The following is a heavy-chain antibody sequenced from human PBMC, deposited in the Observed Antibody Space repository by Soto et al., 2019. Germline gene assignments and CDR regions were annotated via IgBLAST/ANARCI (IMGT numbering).Heavy chain of an antibody. D-gene: IGHD4-4*01. CDR3: ARTVEMAKAFAY. CDR2: INSDGSIT. J-gene: IGHJ4*02. Sequence: EVQLVESGGGLLQPGGSLRLSCAASGFTFSNYWMHWVRQVPGQGLLWVSRINSDGSITNYADSVKGRFTISRDNVKNTLYLHMHSLRAEDTAVYYCARTVEMAKAFAYWGQGTLVTVSS. V-gene: IGHV3-74*01. CDR1: GFTFSNYW.